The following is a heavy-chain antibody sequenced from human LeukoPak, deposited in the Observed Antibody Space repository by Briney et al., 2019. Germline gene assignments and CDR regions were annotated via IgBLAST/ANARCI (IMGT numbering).Heavy chain of an antibody. Sequence: GGSLRLSCAASGFTFSSYGMHWVRQAPGKGLEWVSSISSSSSYIYYADSVKGRFTISRDNAKNSLYLQMNSLRAEDTAVYYCAKSGYSSSWYINNYYYYMDVWGKGTTVTVSS. V-gene: IGHV3-21*01. D-gene: IGHD6-13*01. CDR3: AKSGYSSSWYINNYYYYMDV. CDR2: ISSSSSYI. CDR1: GFTFSSYG. J-gene: IGHJ6*03.